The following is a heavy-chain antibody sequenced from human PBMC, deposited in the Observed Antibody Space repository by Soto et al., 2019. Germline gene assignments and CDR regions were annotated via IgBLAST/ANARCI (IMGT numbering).Heavy chain of an antibody. V-gene: IGHV4-59*01. J-gene: IGHJ4*02. CDR1: GGSISSYY. CDR2: IYYSGST. Sequence: SETLSLTCTVSGGSISSYYWSWIRQPPGKGLEWIGYIYYSGSTNYNPSLKSRVTISVDTSKNQFSLKLSSVTAADTAVYYCARDLSGYDTYFDYWGQGTLVTVSS. CDR3: ARDLSGYDTYFDY. D-gene: IGHD5-12*01.